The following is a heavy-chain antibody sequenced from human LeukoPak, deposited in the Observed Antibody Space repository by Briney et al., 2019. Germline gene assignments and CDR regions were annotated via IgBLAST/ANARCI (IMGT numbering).Heavy chain of an antibody. CDR1: GFTFSSYG. V-gene: IGHV3-30*18. CDR3: AKDVTEGSWAYFDY. D-gene: IGHD6-13*01. J-gene: IGHJ4*02. Sequence: PGRSLRLSCAPSGFTFSSYGIHWGRHAPGKGLEWVAVISYDGSDKYYAHSVKGRFTISRDSSKNTVYLQMNSLRAEDTAVYYCAKDVTEGSWAYFDYWGQGTRVTVSS. CDR2: ISYDGSDK.